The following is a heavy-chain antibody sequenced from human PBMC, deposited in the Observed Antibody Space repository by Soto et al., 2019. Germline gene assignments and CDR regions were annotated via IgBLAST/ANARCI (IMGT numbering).Heavy chain of an antibody. Sequence: EVQLVESGGGLVQPGGSLGLSCAASGFAFSTYWMNWVRQAPGKGLEWVANIKQDGSERFYVDSVKGRFTISRDNARNTLHLQMNSLRAEDTAVYYCAGGNSYLIDSWGQGTLVTVSS. V-gene: IGHV3-7*05. J-gene: IGHJ4*02. CDR1: GFAFSTYW. D-gene: IGHD1-26*01. CDR2: IKQDGSER. CDR3: AGGNSYLIDS.